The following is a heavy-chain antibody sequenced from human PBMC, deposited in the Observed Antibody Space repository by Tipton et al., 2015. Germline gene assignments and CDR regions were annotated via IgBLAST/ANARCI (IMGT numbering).Heavy chain of an antibody. CDR3: ACQDYDILTRDYQTVDY. Sequence: TLSLTCTVSGGSMSDYYWNWIRQSPGKGLEWIGYIRNSKYTFYNPSLESRVTISVHTSKNQFSLRVRSVTAADTAVYYCACQDYDILTRDYQTVDYWGQGTLVTVSS. CDR2: IRNSKYT. V-gene: IGHV4-59*08. CDR1: GGSMSDYY. J-gene: IGHJ4*02. D-gene: IGHD3-9*01.